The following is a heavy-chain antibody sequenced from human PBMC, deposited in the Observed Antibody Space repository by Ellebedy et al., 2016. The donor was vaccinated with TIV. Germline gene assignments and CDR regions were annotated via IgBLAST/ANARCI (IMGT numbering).Heavy chain of an antibody. CDR1: GGSISNYY. Sequence: MPSETLSLTCTVSGGSISNYYWSWIRQPPGKGLEWIGYIYYSGSTNYNPSLKSRVTISVDTSNQFSLKVSSVTAADTAVYYCARSFADGLLDHWGQGTLVTVSS. CDR2: IYYSGST. V-gene: IGHV4-59*01. J-gene: IGHJ5*02. CDR3: ARSFADGLLDH.